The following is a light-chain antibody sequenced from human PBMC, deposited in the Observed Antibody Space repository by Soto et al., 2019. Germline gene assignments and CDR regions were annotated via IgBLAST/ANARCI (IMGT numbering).Light chain of an antibody. Sequence: DIQMTQSPSSVSASVGDRVTITCRASQSISTWLAWYQQKPGTAPNLLIFTASYLQSGVPSRFSGSGSGTEFTLTISSLQSEDFAVYYCQQYNNWSITFGQGTRLEI. V-gene: IGKV1-12*01. CDR2: TAS. CDR1: QSISTW. J-gene: IGKJ5*01. CDR3: QQYNNWSIT.